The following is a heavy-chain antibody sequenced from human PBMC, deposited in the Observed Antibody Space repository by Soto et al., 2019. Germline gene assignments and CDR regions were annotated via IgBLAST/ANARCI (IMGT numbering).Heavy chain of an antibody. J-gene: IGHJ4*02. V-gene: IGHV3-30*18. D-gene: IGHD3-10*01. CDR1: GFIFSNYG. CDR2: ISYDGSDK. Sequence: QVQLVESGGGVVQPGRSLRLSCAASGFIFSNYGIHWVRQAPGKGLEWVASISYDGSDKYYADSVKGRFTISRDNSKDILYLQMDSLRAEDTAVYYCSKTPWEIYYSHYFDYWGQGALVTVSS. CDR3: SKTPWEIYYSHYFDY.